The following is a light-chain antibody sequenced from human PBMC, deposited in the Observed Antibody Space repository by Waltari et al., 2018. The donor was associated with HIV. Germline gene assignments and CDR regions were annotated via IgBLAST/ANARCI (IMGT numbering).Light chain of an antibody. V-gene: IGKV1-5*03. J-gene: IGKJ1*01. Sequence: DIQMTQSPSTLSASVGDRVTITCRASQIIDDWLAWYQQKPGKAPKLLIYRTSTRQTGVPPRFRGGVSGTDFTLIISGLQPDDFAAYYCMQYGSYFRTFGQGTRVDVK. CDR1: QIIDDW. CDR2: RTS. CDR3: MQYGSYFRT.